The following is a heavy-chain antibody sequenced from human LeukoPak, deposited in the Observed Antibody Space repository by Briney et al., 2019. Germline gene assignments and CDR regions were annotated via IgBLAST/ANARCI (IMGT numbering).Heavy chain of an antibody. CDR2: IWYDGSNK. V-gene: IGHV3-33*01. CDR1: GFTFSSYG. D-gene: IGHD1-26*01. J-gene: IGHJ4*02. Sequence: GSLRLSCAASGFTFSSYGMHWVRQAPGKGLEWVAVIWYDGSNKYYADSVKGRFTISRDNSKNTLYLQMNSLRAEDTAVYYCARSGGSYAFDYWGQGTLVTVSS. CDR3: ARSGGSYAFDY.